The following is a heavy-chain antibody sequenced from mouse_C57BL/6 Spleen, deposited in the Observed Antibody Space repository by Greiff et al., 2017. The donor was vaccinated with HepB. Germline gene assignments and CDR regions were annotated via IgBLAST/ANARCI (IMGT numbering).Heavy chain of an antibody. V-gene: IGHV1-82*01. CDR1: GYAFSSSW. Sequence: QVQLQQSGPELVKPGASVKISCKASGYAFSSSWMNWVKQRPGKGLEWIGRIYPGDGDTNYNGKFKGKATLTADKSSSTAYMQLSSLTSEDSAVYFCARCDPYAMDYWGQGTSVTVSS. CDR3: ARCDPYAMDY. CDR2: IYPGDGDT. J-gene: IGHJ4*01.